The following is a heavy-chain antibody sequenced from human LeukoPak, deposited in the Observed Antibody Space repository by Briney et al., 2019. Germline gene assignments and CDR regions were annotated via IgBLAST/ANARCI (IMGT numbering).Heavy chain of an antibody. CDR2: IKQDGSEK. V-gene: IGHV3-7*01. D-gene: IGHD6-19*01. CDR3: ARGGPPLGSGWKPGDY. J-gene: IGHJ4*02. CDR1: GFTFSSYW. Sequence: GGSLRLSCAASGFTFSSYWMSWVRQAPGKGLEWVANIKQDGSEKYYVDSVKGRFTISRDNAKNSLYLQMNSLRAEDTAVYYCARGGPPLGSGWKPGDYWGQGTLVTVSS.